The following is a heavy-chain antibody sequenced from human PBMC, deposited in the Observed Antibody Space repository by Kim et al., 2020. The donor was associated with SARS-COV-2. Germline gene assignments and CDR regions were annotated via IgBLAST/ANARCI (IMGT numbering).Heavy chain of an antibody. Sequence: TNCNPSLESRVSMALATSKKQFSVKLSSVTAADTAVYYCARDGSNWPFDYWGQGTLVTVSS. CDR3: ARDGSNWPFDY. J-gene: IGHJ4*02. D-gene: IGHD1-20*01. CDR2: T. V-gene: IGHV4-4*07.